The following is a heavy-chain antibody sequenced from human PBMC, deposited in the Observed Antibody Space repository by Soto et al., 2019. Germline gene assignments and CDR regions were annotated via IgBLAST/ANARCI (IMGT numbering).Heavy chain of an antibody. Sequence: ASVKVSCKASGYTFTSYGISWVRQAPGQGLEWMGWISAYNGNTNYAQKLQGRVTMTTDTSTSTAYMELRSLRSDDTAVYYCARDDTDCSGGSCYSHYYYYMDVWGKGTTVTVSS. CDR1: GYTFTSYG. V-gene: IGHV1-18*01. CDR2: ISAYNGNT. J-gene: IGHJ6*03. D-gene: IGHD2-15*01. CDR3: ARDDTDCSGGSCYSHYYYYMDV.